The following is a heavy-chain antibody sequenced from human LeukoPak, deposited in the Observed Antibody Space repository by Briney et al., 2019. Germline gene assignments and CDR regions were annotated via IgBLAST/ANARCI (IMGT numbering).Heavy chain of an antibody. Sequence: PSETLSLTCTVSGGSISSYYWSWIRQPPGKGLEWLGYIYYSGTTNYNPSLKSRVTISADTSKNQFSLKLGSVTAADTAVYYCARGVSGSYYALDSWGQGTLVTVSS. CDR1: GGSISSYY. V-gene: IGHV4-59*01. J-gene: IGHJ4*02. CDR2: IYYSGTT. CDR3: ARGVSGSYYALDS. D-gene: IGHD1-26*01.